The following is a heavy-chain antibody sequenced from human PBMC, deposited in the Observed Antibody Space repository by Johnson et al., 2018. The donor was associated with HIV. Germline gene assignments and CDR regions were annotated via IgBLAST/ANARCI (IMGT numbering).Heavy chain of an antibody. CDR2: INWNGDST. Sequence: VQLVESGGGVVQPGRSLRLSCAASGFTFSSYAMHWVRQAPGKGLEWVSGINWNGDSTGYADSLKGRFTISRDNSKNTLYLQMGSLRAEDMAVYYCARDSVRELQLPDGFDIWGQGTMVTVSS. V-gene: IGHV3-64*07. D-gene: IGHD1-7*01. J-gene: IGHJ3*02. CDR1: GFTFSSYA. CDR3: ARDSVRELQLPDGFDI.